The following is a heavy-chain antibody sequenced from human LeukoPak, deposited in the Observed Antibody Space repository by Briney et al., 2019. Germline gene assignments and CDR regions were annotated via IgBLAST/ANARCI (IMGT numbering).Heavy chain of an antibody. CDR2: MSPNNGKT. J-gene: IGHJ4*02. Sequence: ASVRVSCKASGYTFSNYDINWVRQATGQGLEWMGWMSPNNGKTGYAQNFQGRVIMTRDTSISTAYMELRRLGIEDTAVYYCARGPPESSSSDSWGQGTLVTVSS. D-gene: IGHD6-13*01. V-gene: IGHV1-8*01. CDR3: ARGPPESSSSDS. CDR1: GYTFSNYD.